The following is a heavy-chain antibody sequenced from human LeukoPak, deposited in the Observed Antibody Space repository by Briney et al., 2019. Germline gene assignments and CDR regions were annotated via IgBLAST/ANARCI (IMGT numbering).Heavy chain of an antibody. V-gene: IGHV3-23*01. CDR3: ARARYCSSTSCYLDY. J-gene: IGHJ4*02. Sequence: GGSLRLSCAASRFTFNTYAMSWVRQAPGKGLEWVSGISSSGDSTYYADSVKGRFSISRDNSKNILYLQMNSLRAEDTAVYYCARARYCSSTSCYLDYWGQGTLVTVSS. CDR1: RFTFNTYA. CDR2: ISSSGDST. D-gene: IGHD2-2*01.